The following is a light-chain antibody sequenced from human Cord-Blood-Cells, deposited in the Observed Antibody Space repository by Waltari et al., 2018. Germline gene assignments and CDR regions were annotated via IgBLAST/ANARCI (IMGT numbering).Light chain of an antibody. Sequence: QSALTQPASVSGSPGQSITISCTGTSSDVGGYNYVSWYQQHPGKAPKLMIYDVSNRPAGVSNLFSRAKSGDTASLTISGLQAEDEADYYCSSYTSSSTLVVFGGGTKLTVL. CDR3: SSYTSSSTLVV. CDR2: DVS. J-gene: IGLJ2*01. V-gene: IGLV2-14*01. CDR1: SSDVGGYNY.